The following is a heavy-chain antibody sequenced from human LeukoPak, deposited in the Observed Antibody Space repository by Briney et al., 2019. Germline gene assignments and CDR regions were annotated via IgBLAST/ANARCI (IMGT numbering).Heavy chain of an antibody. CDR2: INPNSGGT. J-gene: IGHJ5*02. D-gene: IGHD3-22*01. CDR3: ARGGNYYDTSNWFDP. Sequence: ASVKVSCKASGYTFTGYYMHWVRQAPGQGLEWMGWINPNSGGTNYAQKLQGRVTMTTDTSTSTAYMELRSLRSDDTAVYYCARGGNYYDTSNWFDPWGQGTLVTVSS. V-gene: IGHV1-2*02. CDR1: GYTFTGYY.